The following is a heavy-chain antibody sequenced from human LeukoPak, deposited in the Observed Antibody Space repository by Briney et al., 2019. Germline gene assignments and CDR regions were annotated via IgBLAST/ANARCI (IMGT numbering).Heavy chain of an antibody. J-gene: IGHJ4*02. CDR2: INKDGNDQ. Sequence: GRSLRLSCVASGISISNFWMHWVRQAPGKGLEWVAIINKDGNDQKYVDSVKGRFTLSRDDAKNSVYLQMNSLRAEDTALYYCVTDGDKWNDFEYWGQGTLVTVSP. V-gene: IGHV3-7*01. CDR1: GISISNFW. CDR3: VTDGDKWNDFEY. D-gene: IGHD1-1*01.